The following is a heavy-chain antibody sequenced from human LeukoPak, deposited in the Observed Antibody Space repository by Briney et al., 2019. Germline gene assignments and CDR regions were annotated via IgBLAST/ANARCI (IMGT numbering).Heavy chain of an antibody. J-gene: IGHJ4*02. CDR1: GFTFSSYA. Sequence: PPGGSLRLSCAASGFTFSSYAMHWVRQAPGKGLEWVSVIYSGGSTYYADSVKGRFTISRDNSKNTLYLQMNSLRAEDTAVYYCARRYSSGWYYFDSWGQGTLVTVSS. CDR3: ARRYSSGWYYFDS. CDR2: IYSGGST. D-gene: IGHD6-19*01. V-gene: IGHV3-53*01.